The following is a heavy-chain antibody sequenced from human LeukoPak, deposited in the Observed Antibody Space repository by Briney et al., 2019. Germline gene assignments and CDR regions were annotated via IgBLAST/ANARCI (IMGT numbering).Heavy chain of an antibody. CDR2: IYYSGST. CDR1: GGSISSYC. J-gene: IGHJ5*02. Sequence: SETLSLTCTVSGGSISSYCWSGIRQSPGKGLEWIGYIYYSGSTNYNPSLKSRCTISVDTSKNQFSLKLSSVTAADTAVYYCARLSLFEDSSGWFDPWGQGTLVTVSS. V-gene: IGHV4-59*08. CDR3: ARLSLFEDSSGWFDP. D-gene: IGHD3-22*01.